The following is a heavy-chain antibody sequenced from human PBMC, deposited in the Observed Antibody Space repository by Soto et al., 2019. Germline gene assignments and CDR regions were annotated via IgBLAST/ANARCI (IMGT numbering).Heavy chain of an antibody. CDR3: ARGPEDGEDEFGFVDWNVDL. CDR2: ISGSSSTK. CDR1: GFTFSSYS. D-gene: IGHD4-17*01. Sequence: EVQMVESGGGLVQPGGSLRLSCVVSGFTFSSYSVNWVRRAPGKGLEWVAYISGSSSTKYYADSVKGRVTISRDNVKSTLSLQMDSLRDEDTAVYYCARGPEDGEDEFGFVDWNVDLWGRGDPVTVSS. J-gene: IGHJ2*01. V-gene: IGHV3-48*02.